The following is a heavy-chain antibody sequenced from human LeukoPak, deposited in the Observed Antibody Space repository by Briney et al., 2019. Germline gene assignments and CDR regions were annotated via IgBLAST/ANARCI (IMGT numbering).Heavy chain of an antibody. Sequence: GGSLRLSCAASRFIFSNYGMHWVRQAPGKGLEWVAVISYDGSNKYYADSVKGRFTISRDNSKNTLYLQMNSLRADDTAVYYCAKDWTGTKPFDLWGRGTLVTVSS. CDR3: AKDWTGTKPFDL. CDR1: RFIFSNYG. CDR2: ISYDGSNK. D-gene: IGHD3/OR15-3a*01. V-gene: IGHV3-30*18. J-gene: IGHJ2*01.